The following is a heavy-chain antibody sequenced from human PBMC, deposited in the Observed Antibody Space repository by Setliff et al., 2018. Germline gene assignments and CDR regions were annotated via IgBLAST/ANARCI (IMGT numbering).Heavy chain of an antibody. Sequence: PGGSLRLSCAASGFTFSAYALHWVRQAPVRGLEYVSAISNDGRRTYYTDSVKGRFTISRDNSKNTVNMELSSLRSEDTAVYYCARVGFRGVMSAYFDFWGQGTQVTVSS. CDR3: ARVGFRGVMSAYFDF. V-gene: IGHV3-64*02. CDR1: GFTFSAYA. D-gene: IGHD3-10*01. J-gene: IGHJ4*02. CDR2: ISNDGRRT.